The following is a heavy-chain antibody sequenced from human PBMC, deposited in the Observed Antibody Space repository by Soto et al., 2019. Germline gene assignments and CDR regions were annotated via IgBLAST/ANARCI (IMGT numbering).Heavy chain of an antibody. Sequence: SETLSLTCAVYGGSFSGYYWSWIRQPPGKGLEWIGEINHSGSTNYNPSLKSRVTISVDTSKNQFSLKLSSVTAADTAVYYCARGLRVTMVRGESVWGQGTLVTVSS. CDR2: INHSGST. D-gene: IGHD3-10*01. CDR1: GGSFSGYY. J-gene: IGHJ4*02. CDR3: ARGLRVTMVRGESV. V-gene: IGHV4-34*01.